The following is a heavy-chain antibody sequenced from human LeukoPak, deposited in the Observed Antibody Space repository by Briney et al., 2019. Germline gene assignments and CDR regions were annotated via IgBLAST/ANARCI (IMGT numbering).Heavy chain of an antibody. CDR2: IYTSGST. V-gene: IGHV4-61*02. Sequence: SETLSLTCTVSGGSISSGSYYWSWIRQPAGKGLEWIGRIYTSGSTNYNPSLKSRVTISVDTSKNQFSLKLSSVTAADTAVYYCAREVSITMIVVVRAWGWFDPWGQGTLVTVSS. CDR1: GGSISSGSYY. CDR3: AREVSITMIVVVRAWGWFDP. J-gene: IGHJ5*02. D-gene: IGHD3-22*01.